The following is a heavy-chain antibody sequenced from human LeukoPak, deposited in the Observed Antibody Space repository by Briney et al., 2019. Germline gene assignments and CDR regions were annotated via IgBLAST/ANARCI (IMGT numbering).Heavy chain of an antibody. D-gene: IGHD2-2*01. Sequence: ASVKVSCKASGGTFSSYAISWVRQGPGQGLEWMGRIIPIFGIANYAQKFQGRVTITADKSTSTAYMELSSLRSEDAAVYYCARDPSPGYCSSTSCYPEGYYGMDVWGQGTTVTVSS. CDR1: GGTFSSYA. J-gene: IGHJ6*02. V-gene: IGHV1-69*04. CDR2: IIPIFGIA. CDR3: ARDPSPGYCSSTSCYPEGYYGMDV.